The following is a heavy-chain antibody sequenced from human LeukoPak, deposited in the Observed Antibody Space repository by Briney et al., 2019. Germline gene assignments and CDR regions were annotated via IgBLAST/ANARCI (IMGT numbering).Heavy chain of an antibody. D-gene: IGHD5-12*01. CDR2: INPNSGGT. Sequence: GSVKVSCKASGYTFTGYYMHWVRQAPGQGLEWMGWINPNSGGTNYAQKFQGRVTMTRNTSISTAYMELSRLRSDDTAVYYCARDGYSGYDSALDYWGQGTLVTVSS. CDR1: GYTFTGYY. J-gene: IGHJ4*02. CDR3: ARDGYSGYDSALDY. V-gene: IGHV1-2*02.